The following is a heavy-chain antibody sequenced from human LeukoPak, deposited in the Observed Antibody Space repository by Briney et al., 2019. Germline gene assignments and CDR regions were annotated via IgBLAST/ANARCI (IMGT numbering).Heavy chain of an antibody. CDR3: TRAPSGYDPNWFDP. Sequence: PGRSLRLSCTASGFTFGDYAMSWVRQVPGKGLEWVGFIRSKAYGGTTEYAASVKGRFTISRDDSKSIAYLQMNSLKTEDTAVYYCTRAPSGYDPNWFDPWGQGTLVTVSS. CDR1: GFTFGDYA. J-gene: IGHJ5*02. D-gene: IGHD5-12*01. CDR2: IRSKAYGGTT. V-gene: IGHV3-49*04.